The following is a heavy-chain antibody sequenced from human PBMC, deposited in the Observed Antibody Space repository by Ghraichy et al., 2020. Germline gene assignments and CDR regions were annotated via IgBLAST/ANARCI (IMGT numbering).Heavy chain of an antibody. J-gene: IGHJ5*02. D-gene: IGHD2-2*01. CDR2: INHSGST. CDR1: GGSFSGYY. CDR3: ARGMRGIVVGRNWFDP. Sequence: SETLSLTCAVYGGSFSGYYWSWIRQPPGKGLEWIGEINHSGSTNYNPSLKSRVTISVDTSKNQFSLKLSSVTAADTAVYYCARGMRGIVVGRNWFDPWGQGTLVTVSS. V-gene: IGHV4-34*01.